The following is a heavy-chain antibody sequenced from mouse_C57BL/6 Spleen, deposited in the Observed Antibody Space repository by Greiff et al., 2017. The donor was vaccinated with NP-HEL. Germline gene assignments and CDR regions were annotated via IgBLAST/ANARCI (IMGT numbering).Heavy chain of an antibody. CDR3: ARPQATRVYYYAMDY. J-gene: IGHJ4*01. CDR1: GYTFTSYG. V-gene: IGHV1-81*01. Sequence: QVQLQQSGAELARPGASVKLSCKASGYTFTSYGISWVKQRTGQGLEWIGEIYPRSGNTYYNEKFKGKATLTADKSSSTAYMELRSLTSEDSAVYFCARPQATRVYYYAMDYWGQGTSVTVSS. CDR2: IYPRSGNT. D-gene: IGHD3-2*02.